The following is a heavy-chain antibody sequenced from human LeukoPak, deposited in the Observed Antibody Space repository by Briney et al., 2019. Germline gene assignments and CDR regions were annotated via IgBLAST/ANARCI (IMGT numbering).Heavy chain of an antibody. Sequence: GGSLRLSCAASGFTFSSYSMNWVRQAPGKGVKWVSYISSSSSTIYYADSVKGRFTISRDNAKNSLYLQMNSLRDEDTAVYYCARDRYYDSSGYYEGFDYWGQGTLVTVSS. CDR2: ISSSSSTI. V-gene: IGHV3-48*02. CDR1: GFTFSSYS. J-gene: IGHJ4*02. CDR3: ARDRYYDSSGYYEGFDY. D-gene: IGHD3-22*01.